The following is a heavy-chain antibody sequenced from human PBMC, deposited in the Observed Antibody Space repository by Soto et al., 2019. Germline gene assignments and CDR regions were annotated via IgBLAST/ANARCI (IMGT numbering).Heavy chain of an antibody. J-gene: IGHJ4*02. CDR3: ARGGVYYDSSGYSSVSEFDY. D-gene: IGHD3-22*01. CDR1: GGSISSGDYY. V-gene: IGHV4-30-4*01. Sequence: PSETLSLTCTVSGGSISSGDYYWSWIRQPPGKGLEWIGYIYYSGSTYYNPSLKSRVTISVDTSKNQFSLKLSSVTAADTAVYYCARGGVYYDSSGYSSVSEFDYWGQGTLVTVSS. CDR2: IYYSGST.